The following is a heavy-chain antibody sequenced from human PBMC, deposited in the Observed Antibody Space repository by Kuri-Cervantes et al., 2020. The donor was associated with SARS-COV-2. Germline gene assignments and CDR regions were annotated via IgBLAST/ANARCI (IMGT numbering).Heavy chain of an antibody. CDR2: IYYSGSV. Sequence: SETLSLTCSVSGDSISPYYWTWIRQPPGKGLEWIGRIYYSGSVNYSPSLMSRLTISVGKSKNQVSLKLTSVTAADTAVYYCARSAAAFYGMDVWGQGTTVTVSS. D-gene: IGHD2-2*01. J-gene: IGHJ6*02. CDR1: GDSISPYY. CDR3: ARSAAAFYGMDV. V-gene: IGHV4-59*01.